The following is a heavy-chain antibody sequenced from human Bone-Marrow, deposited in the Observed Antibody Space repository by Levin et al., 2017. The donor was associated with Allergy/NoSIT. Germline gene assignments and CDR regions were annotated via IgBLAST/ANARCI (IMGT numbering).Heavy chain of an antibody. D-gene: IGHD2-8*01. V-gene: IGHV3-74*01. CDR1: GFTFSRYW. CDR2: VNDDGSDT. Sequence: SCATSGFTFSRYWMHWVRQVPGKGLVWVSRVNDDGSDTTYADSVKGRFTISRDNAKNTLYLQMNSLRAEDSALYYCARDLFLYVDYYYYGMDVWGQGTTVTVSS. J-gene: IGHJ6*02. CDR3: ARDLFLYVDYYYYGMDV.